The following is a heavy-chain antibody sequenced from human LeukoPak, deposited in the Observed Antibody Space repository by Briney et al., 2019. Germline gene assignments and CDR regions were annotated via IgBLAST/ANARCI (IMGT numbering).Heavy chain of an antibody. CDR1: GGSICSTSYN. V-gene: IGHV4-39*01. J-gene: IGHJ4*02. Sequence: SETLSLTCTVSGGSICSTSYNWGWIRPPPGKGLEWIGSIYYSGSTFYNPSLKSRVTISINTSKNQFSLKLSSVTAADTAVYYCASQPYYDSSGYYFYWGQGTLVTVSS. CDR3: ASQPYYDSSGYYFY. D-gene: IGHD3-22*01. CDR2: IYYSGST.